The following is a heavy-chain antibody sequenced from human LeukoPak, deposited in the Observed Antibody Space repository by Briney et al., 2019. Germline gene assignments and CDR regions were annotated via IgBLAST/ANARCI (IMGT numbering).Heavy chain of an antibody. CDR1: GFTFSSYW. CDR2: INQDGSET. D-gene: IGHD6-13*01. Sequence: PGGSLRLSCAASGFTFSSYWMTWVRQAPGKGLEWVANINQDGSETHCVDSVKGRFTISRDNAKNLLYLQMRSLRAEDTAVYYCGCIGSSWYEDFWGQGTLVTVSS. V-gene: IGHV3-7*01. CDR3: GCIGSSWYEDF. J-gene: IGHJ4*02.